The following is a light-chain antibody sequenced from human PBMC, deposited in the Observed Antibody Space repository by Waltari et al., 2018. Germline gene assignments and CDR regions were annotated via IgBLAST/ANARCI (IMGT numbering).Light chain of an antibody. J-gene: IGKJ1*01. CDR1: QTVNKW. CDR3: QQFVTYPWT. V-gene: IGKV1-5*03. CDR2: KAS. Sequence: DIQMTQSPSRVSSYVGGRVSITCRATQTVNKWMAWYQQRRGQAPKLLIYKASTLQSGVPSRFRGGGSGTGFTLTIDSVQPDDFATYYCQQFVTYPWTFGQGTTVEVK.